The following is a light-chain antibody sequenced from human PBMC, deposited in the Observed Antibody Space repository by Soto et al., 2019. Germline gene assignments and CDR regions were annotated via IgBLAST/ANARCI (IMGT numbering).Light chain of an antibody. CDR3: QQTYSTQYN. J-gene: IGKJ2*01. CDR1: QRITTY. V-gene: IGKV1-39*01. CDR2: TSG. Sequence: IHMTQSTSSLSASVGDRVTITCRASQRITTYLNWYQQKSGEAPKLLISTSGTLQRGVPSRLTGSGSGTDFTLTITSLQPTNFATYFSQQTYSTQYNFGQGNKLDIK.